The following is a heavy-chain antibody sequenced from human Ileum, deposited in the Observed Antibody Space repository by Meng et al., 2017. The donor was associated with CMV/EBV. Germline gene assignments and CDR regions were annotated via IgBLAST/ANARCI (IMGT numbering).Heavy chain of an antibody. D-gene: IGHD2-15*01. V-gene: IGHV4-4*07. CDR3: ARDYCNGGSCYRFFDL. Sequence: QVALPGSGPGRWNPSEPLSLTWTVPGGALGTYYWNWIRQPAGKGLEWLGRIFVSGSTTNNPSLESRLTMSVESSNNKFSLRLTSVTAADTAVYYCARDYCNGGSCYRFFDLWGRGTLVTVSS. CDR1: GGALGTYY. CDR2: IFVSGST. J-gene: IGHJ2*01.